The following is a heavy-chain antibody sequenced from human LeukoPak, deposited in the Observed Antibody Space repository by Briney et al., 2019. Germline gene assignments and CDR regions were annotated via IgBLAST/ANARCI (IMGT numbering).Heavy chain of an antibody. V-gene: IGHV3-21*01. Sequence: GGSLRLSCAASGFTFSSYSMNWVGQAPGKRLEWVSSISSSSSYIYYADSVKGRFTISRDNAKNSLYLQMNSLRAEDTAVYYCARDKGIYDFWSGYYWYWGQGTLVTVSS. CDR3: ARDKGIYDFWSGYYWY. CDR2: ISSSSSYI. J-gene: IGHJ4*02. CDR1: GFTFSSYS. D-gene: IGHD3-3*01.